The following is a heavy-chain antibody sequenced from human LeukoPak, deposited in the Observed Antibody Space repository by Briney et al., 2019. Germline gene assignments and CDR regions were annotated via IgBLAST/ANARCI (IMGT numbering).Heavy chain of an antibody. J-gene: IGHJ4*02. D-gene: IGHD3-22*01. Sequence: GGSLRLSCAASGFTFSSYAMSWVRQAPGKGLEWVSAISGSGGGTYYADSVKGRFTISRDNSKNTLYLQMNSLRAEDTAVYYCAKDRYYYDSSGSHFDYWGQGTLVTVSS. CDR1: GFTFSSYA. CDR2: ISGSGGGT. CDR3: AKDRYYYDSSGSHFDY. V-gene: IGHV3-23*01.